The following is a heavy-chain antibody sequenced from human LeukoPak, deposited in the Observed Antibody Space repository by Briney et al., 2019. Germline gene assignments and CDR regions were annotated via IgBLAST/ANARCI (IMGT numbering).Heavy chain of an antibody. CDR3: ARGAYHSYYMDV. V-gene: IGHV3-30-3*01. CDR2: ISYDGSNE. Sequence: PGRSLRLSCVASGFPFSTYAMHWVRQTPGKGLEWVAVISYDGSNEYYADSVKGRFTISRDNAKNTVYLQMNSLRAEDTAVYYCARGAYHSYYMDVWGKGTTVTVSS. CDR1: GFPFSTYA. J-gene: IGHJ6*03.